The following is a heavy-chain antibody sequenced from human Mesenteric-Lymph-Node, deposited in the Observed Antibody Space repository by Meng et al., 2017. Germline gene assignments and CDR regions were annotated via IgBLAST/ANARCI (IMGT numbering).Heavy chain of an antibody. CDR1: GFTVSSNY. D-gene: IGHD2-15*01. Sequence: VALGEAGGGLIQPGGSLRLSCAASGFTVSSNYMSWVRQAPGKGLEWVSVIYSGGSTYYADSVKGRFTISRDNSKNTLYLQMNSLRAEDTAVYYCAKDGGTDIVVVVAAPYWYFDLWGRGTLVTVSS. CDR3: AKDGGTDIVVVVAAPYWYFDL. CDR2: IYSGGST. J-gene: IGHJ2*01. V-gene: IGHV3-53*01.